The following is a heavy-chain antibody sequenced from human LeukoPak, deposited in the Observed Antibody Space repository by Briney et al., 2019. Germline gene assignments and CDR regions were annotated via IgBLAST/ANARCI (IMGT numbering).Heavy chain of an antibody. CDR3: ARVGGYYDILTGYPPYYYYYYMDV. V-gene: IGHV5-51*01. Sequence: GESLKISCKGSGYSFTSYWIGWVRQTPGKGLEWMGIIYPGDSDTRYSPSFQGQVTISADKSISTAYLQWSSLKASDTAMYYCARVGGYYDILTGYPPYYYYYYMDVWGKGTTVTVSS. J-gene: IGHJ6*03. D-gene: IGHD3-9*01. CDR2: IYPGDSDT. CDR1: GYSFTSYW.